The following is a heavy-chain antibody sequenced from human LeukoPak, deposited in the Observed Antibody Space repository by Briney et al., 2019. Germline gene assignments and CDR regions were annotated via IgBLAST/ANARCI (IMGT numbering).Heavy chain of an antibody. Sequence: SETLSLTCTVSGGXISRSSYYWGWIRQPPGKGLEWIATIYYSGSTYYNPSLKSRVTISADTSKNQFSLKLSSVTAADTAVYYCARLTSGHFDYWGQGTLVTVSS. J-gene: IGHJ4*02. CDR2: IYYSGST. D-gene: IGHD3-10*01. CDR1: GGXISRSSYY. V-gene: IGHV4-39*01. CDR3: ARLTSGHFDY.